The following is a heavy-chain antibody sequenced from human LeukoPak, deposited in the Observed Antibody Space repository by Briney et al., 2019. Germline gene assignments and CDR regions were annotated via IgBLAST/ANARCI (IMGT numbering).Heavy chain of an antibody. CDR2: INPSGGST. CDR1: GYTFTSYY. Sequence: GASVKVSCKASGYTFTSYYMHWVRQAPGQGLEWMGIINPSGGSTSYAQKFQGRVTMTRDMSTSTVYMELSSLRSEDTAVYYCGKDLTPGGMDVWGQGTTVTVSS. D-gene: IGHD3-9*01. J-gene: IGHJ6*02. CDR3: GKDLTPGGMDV. V-gene: IGHV1-46*01.